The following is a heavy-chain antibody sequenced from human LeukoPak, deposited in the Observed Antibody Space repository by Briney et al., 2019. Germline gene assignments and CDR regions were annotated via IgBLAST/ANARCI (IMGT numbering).Heavy chain of an antibody. CDR3: AKDSDSSSWYYFDY. D-gene: IGHD6-13*01. Sequence: GGSLRLSCAASGFTFSSYSMNWVGQAPGKGLEWVSSISSSSSYIYYADSVKGRFTISRDNAKNSLYLQMNSLRAQDTAVYYCAKDSDSSSWYYFDYWGQGALVTVSS. CDR1: GFTFSSYS. J-gene: IGHJ4*02. CDR2: ISSSSSYI. V-gene: IGHV3-21*04.